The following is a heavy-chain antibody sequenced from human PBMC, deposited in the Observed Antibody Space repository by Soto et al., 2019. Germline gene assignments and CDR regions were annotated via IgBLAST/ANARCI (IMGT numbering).Heavy chain of an antibody. Sequence: QVPLAESGPGTGKPSQTLSLTLTVSCGSISSGGYQWSRIRQHPGKGLEWNGYIDYNGSTYYNPSLKSRVTISVDTSKNQFSLKLSSVTAADTAMYYCARFQLYYGLDVWGQGTTVTVSS. J-gene: IGHJ6*02. CDR1: CGSISSGGYQ. CDR3: ARFQLYYGLDV. V-gene: IGHV4-31*03. CDR2: IDYNGST. D-gene: IGHD2-2*01.